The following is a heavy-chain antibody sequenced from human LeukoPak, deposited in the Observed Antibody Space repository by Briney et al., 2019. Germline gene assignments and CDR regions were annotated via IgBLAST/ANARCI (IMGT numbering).Heavy chain of an antibody. Sequence: SETLSLTCVVSGYSITNGDYWGWIRQSPGKGLEWIASIYNSASTHYNPSLRSRVTILVDTSKNEFSLKMRSVTAADTDVYYCARNSTSGFFDYWGQGTLATVSS. D-gene: IGHD3-10*01. CDR1: GYSITNGDY. V-gene: IGHV4-38-2*01. CDR2: IYNSAST. CDR3: ARNSTSGFFDY. J-gene: IGHJ4*02.